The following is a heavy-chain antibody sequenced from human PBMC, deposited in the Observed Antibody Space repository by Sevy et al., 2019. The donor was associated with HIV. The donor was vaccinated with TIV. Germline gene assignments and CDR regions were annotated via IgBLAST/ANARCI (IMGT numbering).Heavy chain of an antibody. CDR2: ISYEGSNK. D-gene: IGHD4-17*01. V-gene: IGHV3-30*18. CDR3: AKGKMTTNHFDY. Sequence: GGCLRLSCAASGFTFSSYGMHWVRQAPGKGLEWVAVISYEGSNKYYADSVKGRFTVSRDNSKNTLYLQMNSLRAEDTAVYYCAKGKMTTNHFDYWGQGTLVTVSS. CDR1: GFTFSSYG. J-gene: IGHJ4*02.